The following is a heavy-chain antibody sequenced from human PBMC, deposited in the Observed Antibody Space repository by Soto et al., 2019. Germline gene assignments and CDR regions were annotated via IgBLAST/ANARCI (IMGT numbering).Heavy chain of an antibody. CDR2: ISSSSSYI. CDR3: ARCYCSSTSYGMDV. Sequence: EVQLVESGGGLVKPGGSLRLSCAASGFTFSSYSMNWVRQAPGKGLEWVSSISSSSSYIYYADSVNGRFTISRDNAKNALYLQMNSLIAEDTAVYYCARCYCSSTSYGMDVWGQGTTVTVSS. CDR1: GFTFSSYS. J-gene: IGHJ6*02. V-gene: IGHV3-21*01. D-gene: IGHD2-2*01.